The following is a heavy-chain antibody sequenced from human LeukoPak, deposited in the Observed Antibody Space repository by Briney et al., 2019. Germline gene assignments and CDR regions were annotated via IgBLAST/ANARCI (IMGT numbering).Heavy chain of an antibody. CDR1: GYSFTGYY. CDR2: INPYSGDT. Sequence: ASVTVSCKASGYSFTGYYIHWVRQAPGQGLAWMGWINPYSGDTNYAQKFQGRLTMTRDTSISTAYMELSRLKSDDTAFYYCARTNGGYEYNWGLGTLVTVSS. J-gene: IGHJ4*02. CDR3: ARTNGGYEYN. D-gene: IGHD5-12*01. V-gene: IGHV1-2*02.